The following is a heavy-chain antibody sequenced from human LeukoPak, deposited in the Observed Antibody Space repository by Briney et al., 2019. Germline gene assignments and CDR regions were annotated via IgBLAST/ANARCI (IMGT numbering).Heavy chain of an antibody. CDR1: GFTFRNLG. D-gene: IGHD4-23*01. CDR2: ISGSSSYI. J-gene: IGHJ5*02. CDR3: ARHYGGGWFDP. Sequence: GGSLRLSCAASGFTFRNLGMNWVRQAPGKGLEWVSSISGSSSYIYYADSVKGRFSISRDNAKNSLYLQMNSLRAEDTAVYYCARHYGGGWFDPWGQGTLVIVSA. V-gene: IGHV3-21*01.